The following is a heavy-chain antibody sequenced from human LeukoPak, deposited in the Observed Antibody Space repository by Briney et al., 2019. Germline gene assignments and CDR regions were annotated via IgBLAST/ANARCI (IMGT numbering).Heavy chain of an antibody. J-gene: IGHJ4*02. CDR2: IGAGGDT. CDR1: GFTFSEYD. D-gene: IGHD3-10*01. V-gene: IGHV3-13*01. CDR3: ARVGYASGSFDY. Sequence: GGSLRLSCGASGFTFSEYDMHWVRQVPGKGLERVSGIGAGGDTYYPASVKGRFTISRENDKNSFYLQMNNLRAGDTAVYYCARVGYASGSFDYWGQGTLVTVSS.